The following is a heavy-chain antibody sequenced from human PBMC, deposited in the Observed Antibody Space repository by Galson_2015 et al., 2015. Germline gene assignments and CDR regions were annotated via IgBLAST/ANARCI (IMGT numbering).Heavy chain of an antibody. CDR3: AGWRRITIFGVEGFWFDP. V-gene: IGHV4-39*07. Sequence: GLEWIGSIYYSGSTYYNPSLKSRVTISVDTSKNQFSLKLSSVTAADTAVYYCAGWRRITIFGVEGFWFDPWGQGTLVTVSS. J-gene: IGHJ5*02. CDR2: IYYSGST. D-gene: IGHD3-3*01.